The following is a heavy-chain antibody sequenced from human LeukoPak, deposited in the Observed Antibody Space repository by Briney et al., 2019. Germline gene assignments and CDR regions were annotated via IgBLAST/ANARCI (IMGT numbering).Heavy chain of an antibody. V-gene: IGHV3-53*01. D-gene: IGHD4-17*01. CDR3: ARGYGDYGPADY. CDR2: IYSGGST. CDR1: GFTFSSYA. Sequence: GGSLRLSCAASGFTFSSYAMSWVRQAPGKGLEWVSVIYSGGSTYYADSVKGRFTISRDNSKNTLYLQMNSLRAEDTAVYYCARGYGDYGPADYWGQGTLVTVSS. J-gene: IGHJ4*02.